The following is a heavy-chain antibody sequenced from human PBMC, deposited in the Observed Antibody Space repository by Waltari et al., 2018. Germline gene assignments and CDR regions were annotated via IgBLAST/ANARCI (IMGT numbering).Heavy chain of an antibody. CDR1: GGTFSSYA. CDR2: IIPIFGTA. D-gene: IGHD3-3*01. J-gene: IGHJ3*02. V-gene: IGHV1-69*14. CDR3: VSVFGVVDAFDI. Sequence: QVQRVQSGAEVKQPGSAVKVSCKASGGTFSSYAISWVRQPPGQGLEWMGGIIPIFGTANYAQKFQGRVTITADKSTSTAYMELSSLRSEDTAVYYCVSVFGVVDAFDIWGQGTMVTVSS.